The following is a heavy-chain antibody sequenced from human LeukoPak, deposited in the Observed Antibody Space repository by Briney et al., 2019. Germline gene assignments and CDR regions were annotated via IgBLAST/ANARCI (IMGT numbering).Heavy chain of an antibody. CDR1: GYTFTSYG. Sequence: GASVKVSCKASGYTFTSYGISWVRQAPGQGLEWMGWISAYNGNTNYAQKLQGRVTMTTDTSTSTAYMELRSLRSDDTAVYYCARVSPYYYDSSGYYYVLKYWGQGTLVTVSS. J-gene: IGHJ4*02. CDR2: ISAYNGNT. V-gene: IGHV1-18*01. D-gene: IGHD3-22*01. CDR3: ARVSPYYYDSSGYYYVLKY.